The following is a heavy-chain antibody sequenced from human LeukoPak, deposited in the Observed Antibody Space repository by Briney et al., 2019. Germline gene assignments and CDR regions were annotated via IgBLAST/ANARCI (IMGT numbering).Heavy chain of an antibody. CDR1: GGSISSGSYY. CDR2: LYTSEST. D-gene: IGHD3-22*01. V-gene: IGHV4-61*02. J-gene: IGHJ4*02. CDR3: ARSPGPDLNYYDTSGSYYFDY. Sequence: NPSETLSLTCTVSGGSISSGSYYWSWIPQLAGKGLEWIGRLYTSESTNYSPSLKSRVTISVDASKNQFSLRLTSVTAADTAVYYCARSPGPDLNYYDTSGSYYFDYWGQGTLVTVSS.